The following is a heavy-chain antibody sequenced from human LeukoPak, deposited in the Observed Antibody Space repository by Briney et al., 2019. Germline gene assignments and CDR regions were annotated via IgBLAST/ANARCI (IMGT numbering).Heavy chain of an antibody. J-gene: IGHJ4*02. D-gene: IGHD6-13*01. CDR1: GFTLSSYA. V-gene: IGHV3-7*01. CDR3: ARDIEAAGLFLDY. CDR2: MKYDGSEK. Sequence: GGSLRLSCAASGFTLSSYAMSWVRQAPGKGLEWVANMKYDGSEKYYVDSVKGRFTISRDNAKNSLYLQMNSLRAEDTAVYYCARDIEAAGLFLDYWGQGTLVTVSS.